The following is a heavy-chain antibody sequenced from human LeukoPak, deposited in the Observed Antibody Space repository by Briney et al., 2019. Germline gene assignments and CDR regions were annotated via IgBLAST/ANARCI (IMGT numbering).Heavy chain of an antibody. CDR1: GFTVSSNY. J-gene: IGHJ4*02. CDR3: ARALRYIAAFDY. Sequence: GGSLRHSCAASGFTVSSNYMSWVRQAPGKGLEWVSVIYSGGSTYYADSVKGRFTISRDNSKNTLYLQMNSLRAEDTAVYYCARALRYIAAFDYWGQGTLVTVSS. V-gene: IGHV3-53*01. CDR2: IYSGGST. D-gene: IGHD6-13*01.